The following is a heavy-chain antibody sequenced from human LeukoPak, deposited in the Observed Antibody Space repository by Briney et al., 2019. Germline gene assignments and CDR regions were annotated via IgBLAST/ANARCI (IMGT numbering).Heavy chain of an antibody. Sequence: GGSLRLSCAASGFTFSSYAMHWVRQAPGKGLEGVAVISYDGSNKYYADSVKGRFTISRDNSKNTLYLQMNSLRAEDTAVYYCARAPTLSGSYFADYWGQGTLVTVSS. CDR1: GFTFSSYA. CDR3: ARAPTLSGSYFADY. V-gene: IGHV3-30-3*01. CDR2: ISYDGSNK. D-gene: IGHD1-26*01. J-gene: IGHJ4*02.